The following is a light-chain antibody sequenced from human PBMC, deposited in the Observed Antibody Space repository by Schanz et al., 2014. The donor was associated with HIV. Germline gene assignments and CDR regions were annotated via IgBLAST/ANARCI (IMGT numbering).Light chain of an antibody. Sequence: DIQMTQSPSSLSASVGDRVTITCRASQSISNYLNWFQQRPGKAPKLLIYAASSLQSGVPSRFSGSGSGTDFTLTISSLQPQDFATYYCQQNYSTPWTFGQGTKVEIK. CDR1: QSISNY. J-gene: IGKJ1*01. CDR2: AAS. V-gene: IGKV1-39*01. CDR3: QQNYSTPWT.